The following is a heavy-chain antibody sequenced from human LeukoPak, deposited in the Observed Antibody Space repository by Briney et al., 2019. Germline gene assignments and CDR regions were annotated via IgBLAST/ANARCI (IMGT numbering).Heavy chain of an antibody. V-gene: IGHV3-21*01. CDR2: ISSSSNYI. CDR3: ARDSDYYDSSGSRFYYFDY. D-gene: IGHD3-22*01. CDR1: GFTFSSYE. Sequence: PGGSLRLSCAASGFTFSSYEMNWVRQAPGKGLEWVSYISSSSNYIYYADSVKGRFTISRDNAKNSLYLQMNSLRAEDTAVYYCARDSDYYDSSGSRFYYFDYWGQGTLVTVSS. J-gene: IGHJ4*02.